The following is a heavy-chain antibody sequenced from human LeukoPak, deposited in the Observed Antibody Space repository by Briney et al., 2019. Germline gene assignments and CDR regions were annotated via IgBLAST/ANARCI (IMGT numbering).Heavy chain of an antibody. CDR1: GASIRSYY. CDR3: ARALGGDTDY. D-gene: IGHD3-16*01. CDR2: IYTNGIS. V-gene: IGHV4-4*07. J-gene: IGHJ4*02. Sequence: SETLSLTCTVSGASIRSYYWTWIRQPAGKGLEWIGRIYTNGISNHNPSLKSRVTMSQDTSKNQFSLKLSSVTAADTAVYYCARALGGDTDYWGQGTLVTVSS.